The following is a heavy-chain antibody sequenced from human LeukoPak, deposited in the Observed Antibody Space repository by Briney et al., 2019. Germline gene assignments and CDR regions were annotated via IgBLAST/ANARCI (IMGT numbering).Heavy chain of an antibody. V-gene: IGHV1-69*02. J-gene: IGHJ5*02. CDR3: VRSGYDYDWFDP. CDR1: GGTFSAYS. CDR2: ILPLVGRL. Sequence: GASVKDSCKAPGGTFSAYSISWVRQAPGQGLERIERILPLVGRLHCARQFQGGFALPADKPTTTVYMELSSLRSEDTAVYYCVRSGYDYDWFDPWGQGTLVTVSS. D-gene: IGHD5-12*01.